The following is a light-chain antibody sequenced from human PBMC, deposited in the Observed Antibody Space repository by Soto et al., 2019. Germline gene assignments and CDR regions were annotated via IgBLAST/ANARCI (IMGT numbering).Light chain of an antibody. J-gene: IGKJ1*01. CDR1: QSVSSY. CDR3: SRKT. CDR2: DAS. Sequence: EIVLTQSPATLSLSPGERATLSCRASQSVSSYLAWYQQKPGQAPRLLIYDASNRATGIPARFSGSGSGTDFTLTISSLEPEDFAVYCSSRKTFGQGTKVDIK. V-gene: IGKV3-11*01.